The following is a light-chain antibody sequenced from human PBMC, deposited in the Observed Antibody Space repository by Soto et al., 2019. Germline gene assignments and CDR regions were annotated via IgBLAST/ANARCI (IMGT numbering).Light chain of an antibody. CDR1: SSDVGGYNY. J-gene: IGLJ2*01. V-gene: IGLV2-8*01. CDR3: SSYAGSNNLV. CDR2: EVS. Sequence: QSALTQPPSASGSPGQSVTISCTGTSSDVGGYNYVSWYQQHPGKAPKLMIYEVSKRPSWVPDRFSGSKSGNTASLTVSGLQAEDEAAYSCSSYAGSNNLVFGGGTKLTVL.